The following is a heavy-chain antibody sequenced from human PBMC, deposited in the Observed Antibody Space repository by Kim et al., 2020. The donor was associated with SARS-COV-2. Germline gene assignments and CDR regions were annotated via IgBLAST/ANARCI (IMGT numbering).Heavy chain of an antibody. CDR1: GGSFSGYY. Sequence: SETLSLTCAVYGGSFSGYYWSWIRQPPGKGLEWIGEINHSGSTNYNPSLKSRVTISVDTSKNQFSLKLSSVTAADTAVYYCARGGYDGVAVVAATPPYYFDYWGQGTLVTVSS. CDR3: ARGGYDGVAVVAATPPYYFDY. D-gene: IGHD2-15*01. J-gene: IGHJ4*02. CDR2: INHSGST. V-gene: IGHV4-34*01.